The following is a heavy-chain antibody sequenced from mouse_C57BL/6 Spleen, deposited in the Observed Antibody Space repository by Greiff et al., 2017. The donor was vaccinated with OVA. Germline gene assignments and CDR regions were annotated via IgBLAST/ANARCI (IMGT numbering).Heavy chain of an antibody. CDR2: INPGSGGT. Sequence: QVQLQQSGAELVRPGTSVKVSCKASGYAFTNYLIEWVKQRPGQGLEWIGVINPGSGGTNYNEKFKGKATLTADKSSSTAYMQLSSLTSEDSAVYFCARRERAYYSNYAGYWGQGTTLTVSS. CDR1: GYAFTNYL. J-gene: IGHJ2*01. V-gene: IGHV1-54*01. CDR3: ARRERAYYSNYAGY. D-gene: IGHD2-5*01.